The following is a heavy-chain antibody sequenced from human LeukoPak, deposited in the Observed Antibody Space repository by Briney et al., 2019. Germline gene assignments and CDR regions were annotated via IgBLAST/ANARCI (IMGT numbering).Heavy chain of an antibody. Sequence: SQTLSLTCAISGDSVSSNSAAWNWIRQSPSRGLEWLGRTDYRSKWYNDYAVSLKSRITINPDTSKNQFSLQLNSVTPEDTAVYYCARDRKSSSSSWYNYYYYGMDVWGQGTTVTVSS. J-gene: IGHJ6*02. D-gene: IGHD6-13*01. CDR2: TDYRSKWYN. CDR3: ARDRKSSSSSWYNYYYYGMDV. CDR1: GDSVSSNSAA. V-gene: IGHV6-1*01.